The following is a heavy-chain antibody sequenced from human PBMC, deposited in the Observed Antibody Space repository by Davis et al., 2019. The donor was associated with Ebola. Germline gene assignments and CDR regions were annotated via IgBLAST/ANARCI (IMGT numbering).Heavy chain of an antibody. Sequence: ASVKVSCKASGYTFTSYGISWVRQAPGQGLEWMGWISTYNTHYAQNLQGRLTMTTDTSASTAYMELSSLRSEDTAVYYCTRGWMGAFDQGYSYGSLGYWGQGTLVTVSS. D-gene: IGHD5-18*01. CDR1: GYTFTSYG. CDR3: TRGWMGAFDQGYSYGSLGY. J-gene: IGHJ4*02. CDR2: ISTYNT. V-gene: IGHV1-18*01.